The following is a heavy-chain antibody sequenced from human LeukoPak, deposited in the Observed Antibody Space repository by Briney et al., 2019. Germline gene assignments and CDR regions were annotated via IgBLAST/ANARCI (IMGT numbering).Heavy chain of an antibody. V-gene: IGHV1-46*01. CDR2: INPSGGVT. J-gene: IGHJ3*01. Sequence: PMASVKVSCKASGYPFTTYYIHWVRQAPGQGLEWMGEINPSGGVTSHAPKFQGRISMTGNTSTSTVYMELSSLRSEDTAIYYCARDFRHSIVVNSILHGEGAFDLWGQGTLVSVSS. CDR3: ARDFRHSIVVNSILHGEGAFDL. CDR1: GYPFTTYY. D-gene: IGHD2-15*01.